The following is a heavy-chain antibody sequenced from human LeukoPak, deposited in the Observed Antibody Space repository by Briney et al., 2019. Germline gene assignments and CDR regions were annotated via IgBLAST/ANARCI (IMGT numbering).Heavy chain of an antibody. D-gene: IGHD4-17*01. Sequence: GGSLRLSCAASGFTFSSYEMNWVRQAPGKGLEWVSYISSSGSTIYYADSVKGRFTISRDNAKNSLYLQMNSLRAEDMAVYYCARGGGDYYYYYYMDVWGKGTTVTVSS. V-gene: IGHV3-48*03. J-gene: IGHJ6*03. CDR1: GFTFSSYE. CDR3: ARGGGDYYYYYYMDV. CDR2: ISSSGSTI.